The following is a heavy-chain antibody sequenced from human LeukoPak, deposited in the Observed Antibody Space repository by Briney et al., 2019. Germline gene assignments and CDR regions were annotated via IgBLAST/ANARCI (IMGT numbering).Heavy chain of an antibody. J-gene: IGHJ5*02. CDR2: INHRGTS. CDR1: GGSFSHHF. Sequence: RTSETLSLTCAVSGGSFSHHFWSWIRQPPGKGLEWIAEINHRGTSTFNPSLKSRVTISADTSTNQISLNLTSVPAADTALYFFAGGQGASRSGWYMYWFDPWGQGTQVTVSS. D-gene: IGHD6-19*01. CDR3: AGGQGASRSGWYMYWFDP. V-gene: IGHV4-34*01.